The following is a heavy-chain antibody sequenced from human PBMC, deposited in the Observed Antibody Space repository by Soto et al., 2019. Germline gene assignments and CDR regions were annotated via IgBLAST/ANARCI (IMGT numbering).Heavy chain of an antibody. V-gene: IGHV4-4*07. Sequence: PSETLSLTCSVSGGSISPYYWSWIRQPAGKGLEWIGRIYASGSTNYNPSLKSRVTMSVATSKNQFSLKLTSATAADTTTYYCARGGMVITPTATVFDYWGHGTLVTSSS. CDR3: ARGGMVITPTATVFDY. J-gene: IGHJ4*01. CDR2: IYASGST. CDR1: GGSISPYY. D-gene: IGHD1-1*01.